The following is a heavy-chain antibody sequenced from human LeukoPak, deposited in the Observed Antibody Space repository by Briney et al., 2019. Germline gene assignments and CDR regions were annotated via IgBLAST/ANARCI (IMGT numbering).Heavy chain of an antibody. V-gene: IGHV3-66*01. CDR2: IYSGGST. J-gene: IGHJ4*02. CDR1: GFTVSSNY. Sequence: GGSLRLSCAASGFTVSSNYMSWVRQAPGKGLEWVSVIYSGGSTYYADSVKGRFTISRDNSKNTLYLQMNSLRAEDTAVYYCARDRVATPHYYFDYWGQGTLVTVSS. CDR3: ARDRVATPHYYFDY. D-gene: IGHD5-12*01.